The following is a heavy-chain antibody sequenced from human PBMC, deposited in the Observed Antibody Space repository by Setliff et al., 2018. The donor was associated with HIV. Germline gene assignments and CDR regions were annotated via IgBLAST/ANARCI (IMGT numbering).Heavy chain of an antibody. D-gene: IGHD2-21*01. CDR1: GGSIRSHY. CDR3: ARDFEASYCGGDCYSGWFDS. V-gene: IGHV4-59*11. J-gene: IGHJ5*01. CDR2: THYRGST. Sequence: PSETLSLTCTVSGGSIRSHYWNWIRQSPGKGLEWIGYTHYRGSTNYNPSLKSRVIISVDMSKNQFSLKLTSVTAADTAVYYCARDFEASYCGGDCYSGWFDSWGQGILVTV.